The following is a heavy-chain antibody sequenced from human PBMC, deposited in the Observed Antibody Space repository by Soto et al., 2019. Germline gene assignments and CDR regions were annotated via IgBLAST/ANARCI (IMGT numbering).Heavy chain of an antibody. CDR1: GYTFTSYA. CDR2: INAGNGNT. J-gene: IGHJ3*02. CDR3: AMGYHYDDSSGYPISDAFDI. V-gene: IGHV1-3*01. Sequence: ASVKVSCKASGYTFTSYAMQWVRQAPGQRLEWMGWINAGNGNTKYSQKFQGRVTITRDTSASTAYMELSSLRSEDTAVYYCAMGYHYDDSSGYPISDAFDIWGQGTMVTVSS. D-gene: IGHD3-22*01.